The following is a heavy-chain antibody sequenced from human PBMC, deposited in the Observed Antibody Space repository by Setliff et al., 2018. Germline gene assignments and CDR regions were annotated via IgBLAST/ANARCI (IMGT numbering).Heavy chain of an antibody. CDR1: GYTLTELS. D-gene: IGHD6-13*01. V-gene: IGHV1-24*01. CDR2: FDPEDGET. CDR3: ATDNPGIAAAGTPEYFQH. J-gene: IGHJ1*01. Sequence: GASVKVSCKVSGYTLTELSMHWVRQAPGKGLEWMGGFDPEDGETIYAQKFQGRVTMTEDTSTDTAYMELSSLRSEDTAVYYCATDNPGIAAAGTPEYFQHWGQGTLVTVSS.